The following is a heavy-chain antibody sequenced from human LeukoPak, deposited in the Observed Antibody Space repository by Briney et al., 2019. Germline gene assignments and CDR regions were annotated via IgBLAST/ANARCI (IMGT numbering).Heavy chain of an antibody. CDR1: GYTFSSYG. Sequence: ASVKVSCKASGYTFSSYGISWVRQAPGQGLEWMGWVSADSSNTYYVQKLQGGLSMATDTSTSTAYMELRSLRSEDTAVYYCARDGWNNGWTPFDCWGRGTLVTVSS. CDR2: VSADSSNT. D-gene: IGHD1/OR15-1a*01. CDR3: ARDGWNNGWTPFDC. V-gene: IGHV1-18*01. J-gene: IGHJ4*02.